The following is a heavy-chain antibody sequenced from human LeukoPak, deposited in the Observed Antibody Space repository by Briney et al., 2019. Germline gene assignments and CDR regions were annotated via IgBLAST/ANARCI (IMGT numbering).Heavy chain of an antibody. D-gene: IGHD3-3*01. Sequence: GASVKVSCKASGYTFTTYYMHWVRQAPGQGLEWMGIINPSGGSTTYAQKFQGRVTIARNTSISTAYMELSSLRSEDTAVYYCARGNVLRFLEWLFSAFDIWGQGTMVTVSS. V-gene: IGHV1-46*01. CDR2: INPSGGST. CDR1: GYTFTTYY. J-gene: IGHJ3*02. CDR3: ARGNVLRFLEWLFSAFDI.